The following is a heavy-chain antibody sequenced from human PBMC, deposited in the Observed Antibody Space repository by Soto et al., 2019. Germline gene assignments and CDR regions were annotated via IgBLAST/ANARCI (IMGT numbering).Heavy chain of an antibody. Sequence: LSLTCTVSGGSISSGGYYWSWIRQHPGKGLEWIGYIYYSGSTYYNPSLKSRVTISVDTSKNQFSLKLSSVTAADTAVYYCASLDGTYNWFDPWGQGTLVTVSS. J-gene: IGHJ5*02. CDR2: IYYSGST. CDR1: GGSISSGGYY. V-gene: IGHV4-31*03. D-gene: IGHD6-13*01. CDR3: ASLDGTYNWFDP.